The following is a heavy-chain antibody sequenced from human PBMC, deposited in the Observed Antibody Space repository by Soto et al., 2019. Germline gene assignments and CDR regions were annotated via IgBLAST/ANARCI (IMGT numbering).Heavy chain of an antibody. J-gene: IGHJ6*02. CDR3: PRANLAPPFVHYYYRMDV. CDR2: IIPIFGTA. V-gene: IGHV1-69*05. CDR1: GGTFSSYA. Sequence: QVQLVQSGAEVKKPGSSVKVSCKASGGTFSSYAINWVRQAPGQGLEWMGGIIPIFGTANYAQMFQGRVPTTPYDSTTPAYMELSSLTYEDTAVYYCPRANLAPPFVHYYYRMDVCGQATTVTVSS.